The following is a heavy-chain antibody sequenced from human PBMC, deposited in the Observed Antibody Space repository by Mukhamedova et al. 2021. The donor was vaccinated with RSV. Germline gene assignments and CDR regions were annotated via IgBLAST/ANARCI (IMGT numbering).Heavy chain of an antibody. V-gene: IGHV3-49*02. CDR3: ARVFYYDSSGLEPYYFDY. Sequence: RVHGGTTEYAASVKGRFTISRDDSKSIAYLQVNSLKTEDTAVYYCARVFYYDSSGLEPYYFDYWGQGTLVTVS. D-gene: IGHD3-22*01. J-gene: IGHJ4*02. CDR2: RVHGGTT.